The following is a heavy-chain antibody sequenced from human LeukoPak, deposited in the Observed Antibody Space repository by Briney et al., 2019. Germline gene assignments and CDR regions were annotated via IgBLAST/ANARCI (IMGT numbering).Heavy chain of an antibody. Sequence: ASVTASCKASGYTFTDFDINWVRQAPGRGLEWMGWMNPNSGNTVYAQKFQGRVTMTRDTSINTGRMELTSLTSEDTAVYYCARTLDRSYYYVYLSWGQGTVISVSS. V-gene: IGHV1-8*01. D-gene: IGHD3-16*01. CDR1: GYTFTDFD. CDR3: ARTLDRSYYYVYLS. J-gene: IGHJ5*02. CDR2: MNPNSGNT.